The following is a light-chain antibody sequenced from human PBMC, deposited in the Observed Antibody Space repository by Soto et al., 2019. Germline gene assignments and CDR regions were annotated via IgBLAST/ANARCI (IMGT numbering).Light chain of an antibody. J-gene: IGKJ1*01. V-gene: IGKV3-15*01. CDR2: GAS. CDR3: QQYNNWPRT. Sequence: EIVMTQSPATLSVSPGERATLSCRASQSVSSNLAWYQQKPGQAPRLLIYGASTRATGIPARFSGSGSETEFTLTISSLQSEDFGVYYCQQYNNWPRTFGQGTKV. CDR1: QSVSSN.